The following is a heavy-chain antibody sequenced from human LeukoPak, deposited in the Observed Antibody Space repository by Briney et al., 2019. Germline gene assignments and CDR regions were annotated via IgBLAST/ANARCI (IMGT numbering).Heavy chain of an antibody. V-gene: IGHV3-20*04. CDR2: INWNGGST. CDR1: GFTFNDYG. J-gene: IGHJ4*02. D-gene: IGHD6-13*01. CDR3: ARGGGDSSSWYFDY. Sequence: GGSLRLSCAASGFTFNDYGMSWVRQAPGKGLEWVSGINWNGGSTGYADSVKGRFTISRDNAKNSLYLKMNSLRAEDTALYYCARGGGDSSSWYFDYWGQGTLVTVSS.